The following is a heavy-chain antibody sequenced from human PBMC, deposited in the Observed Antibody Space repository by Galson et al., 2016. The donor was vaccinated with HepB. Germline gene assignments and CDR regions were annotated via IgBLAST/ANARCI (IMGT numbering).Heavy chain of an antibody. CDR3: AVGQRALFDY. CDR2: ISSSGSTI. V-gene: IGHV3-11*01. J-gene: IGHJ4*02. Sequence: SLRLSCAASGIVFSDYYMGWIRQAPGKGLEWVAYISSSGSTIEYAASVKGRFAISRDDDKRSLYLHMDSLRTDDTAVYYCAVGQRALFDYWGQGSQVTVSS. CDR1: GIVFSDYY.